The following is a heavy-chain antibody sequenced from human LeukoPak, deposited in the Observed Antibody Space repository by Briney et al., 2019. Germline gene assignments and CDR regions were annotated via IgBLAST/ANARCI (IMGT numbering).Heavy chain of an antibody. CDR3: ARQIVLMVYAIRYFDY. V-gene: IGHV4-39*01. D-gene: IGHD2-8*01. Sequence: SETLSLTXTVSGGSISSSSYYWGWICQPPGKGLQWIGSIYYSGSTYYNPSLKSRVTISVDTSKNQFSLKLSSVTAADTAVYYCARQIVLMVYAIRYFDYWGQGTLVTVSS. CDR2: IYYSGST. CDR1: GGSISSSSYY. J-gene: IGHJ4*02.